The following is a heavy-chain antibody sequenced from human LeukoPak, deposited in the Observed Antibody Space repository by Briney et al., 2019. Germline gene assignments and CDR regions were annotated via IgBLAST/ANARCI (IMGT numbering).Heavy chain of an antibody. CDR2: IFYSGST. J-gene: IGHJ6*03. V-gene: IGHV4-59*01. CDR3: ARGDWGSPDYYYMDV. D-gene: IGHD7-27*01. CDR1: GGSISSYY. Sequence: SETLSLTCTVSGGSISSYYWSWIRQPSGKGLEWIGYIFYSGSTNYNPSLKSRVSISVDTSKNQFSLKLSSVTAADTAVYFCARGDWGSPDYYYMDVWGKGTTVTISS.